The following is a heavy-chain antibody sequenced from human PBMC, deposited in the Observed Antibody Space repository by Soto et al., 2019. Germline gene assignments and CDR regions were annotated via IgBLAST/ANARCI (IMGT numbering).Heavy chain of an antibody. CDR1: GFTFSSYA. V-gene: IGHV3-23*01. J-gene: IGHJ6*03. CDR3: AKELGYCSSTSCYRLYYYYYYMDV. D-gene: IGHD2-2*01. CDR2: ISGSGGST. Sequence: VQLLESGGGLVQPGGSLRLSCAASGFTFSSYAMSWVRQAPGKGLEWVSAISGSGGSTYYADSVKGRFTISRDNSKNTLYLQMNSLRAEDTAVYYCAKELGYCSSTSCYRLYYYYYYMDVWGKGTTVTVSS.